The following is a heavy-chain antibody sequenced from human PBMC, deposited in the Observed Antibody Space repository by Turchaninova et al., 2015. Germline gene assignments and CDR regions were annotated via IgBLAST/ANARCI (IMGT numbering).Heavy chain of an antibody. Sequence: QVQFVQSGAQVKTPGASVRVSCKATKYRMTSYPIHWLRQAPGHSLEWMGFIHPGNGLSKYAQGFQGRVNIASDTSANTFYKGVNKLRSEDTAVYYCATGDWEVVTLYYWGQGTLVTVSS. CDR3: ATGDWEVVTLYY. V-gene: IGHV1-3*01. J-gene: IGHJ4*02. CDR2: IHPGNGLS. CDR1: KYRMTSYP. D-gene: IGHD2-21*02.